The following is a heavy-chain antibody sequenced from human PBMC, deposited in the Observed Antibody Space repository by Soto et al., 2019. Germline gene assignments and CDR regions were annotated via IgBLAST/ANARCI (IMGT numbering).Heavy chain of an antibody. J-gene: IGHJ4*02. D-gene: IGHD7-27*01. V-gene: IGHV4-34*01. CDR1: GGSFSGYY. CDR3: ARGWGRIFDY. Sequence: QVQLQQWGAGLLKPSETLSLTCAVYGGSFSGYYWNWIRQPPGKGLEWIGEINHSGSTNYHPSLKSRVTISVDTSKNQFSLKLSSVTAADTAVYSCARGWGRIFDYWGQGTLVTVSS. CDR2: INHSGST.